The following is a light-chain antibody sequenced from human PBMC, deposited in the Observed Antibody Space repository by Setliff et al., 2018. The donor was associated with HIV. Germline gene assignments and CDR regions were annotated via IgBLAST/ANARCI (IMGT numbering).Light chain of an antibody. CDR1: SSDVGDHDY. CDR2: AVN. V-gene: IGLV2-14*03. CDR3: SSHGSTTTLEV. Sequence: QSVLAQPASVSGSPGQSIIISCTGSSSDVGDHDYVSWYQQHPGKAPRLIIYAVNYRPSGISTRFSGSKSGNTASLTISGLQAEDEADYYCSSHGSTTTLEVFGTGTKVTVL. J-gene: IGLJ1*01.